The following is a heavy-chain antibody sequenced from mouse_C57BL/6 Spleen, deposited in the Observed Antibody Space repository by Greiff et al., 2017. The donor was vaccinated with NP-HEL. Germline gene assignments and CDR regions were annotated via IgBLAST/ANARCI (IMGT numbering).Heavy chain of an antibody. CDR2: ISSGSSTI. V-gene: IGHV5-17*01. J-gene: IGHJ2*01. CDR3: ARPGDHTRNYFDY. Sequence: EVQGVESGGGLVKPGGSLKLSCAASGFTFSDYGMHWVRQAPEKGLEWVSYISSGSSTIYYADTVKGRFTISRDNAKNTLFLQMTSLRSEDTAMYYCARPGDHTRNYFDYWGQGTTLTVSS. D-gene: IGHD3-3*01. CDR1: GFTFSDYG.